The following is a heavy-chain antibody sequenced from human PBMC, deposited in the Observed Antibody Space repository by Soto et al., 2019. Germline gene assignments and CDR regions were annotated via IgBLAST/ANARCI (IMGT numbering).Heavy chain of an antibody. Sequence: LSLTCAVSGGSISSGGYSWSWIRQPPGKGLEWIGYIYHSGSTYYNPSLKSRVTISVDGSKNQFSLKLTSVTAADTAVYYCARAGDSSGPVALGYWGQGTLVTVSS. CDR2: IYHSGST. CDR3: ARAGDSSGPVALGY. D-gene: IGHD6-19*01. CDR1: GGSISSGGYS. V-gene: IGHV4-30-2*01. J-gene: IGHJ4*02.